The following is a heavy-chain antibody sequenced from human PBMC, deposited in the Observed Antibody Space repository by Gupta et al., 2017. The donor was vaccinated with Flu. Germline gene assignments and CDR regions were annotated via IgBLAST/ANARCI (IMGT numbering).Heavy chain of an antibody. CDR3: ARGNCPGESCVDY. CDR2: IWFDGSDK. V-gene: IGHV3-33*01. D-gene: IGHD1-26*01. J-gene: IGHJ4*02. Sequence: QVQLVESGGGVVQPGRSLRLSCAASGFTFSNYGIHWVRLAPGKGLEWLAVIWFDGSDKAYADSMKGRFIVSRDSPTNTAYLQMNSVRAEDTAVYYCARGNCPGESCVDYWGQGTLVTVSS. CDR1: GFTFSNYG.